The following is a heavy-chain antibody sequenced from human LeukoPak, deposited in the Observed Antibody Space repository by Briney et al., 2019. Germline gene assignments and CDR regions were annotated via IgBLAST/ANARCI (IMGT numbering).Heavy chain of an antibody. V-gene: IGHV4-34*01. Sequence: PSETLSLTCAVYGGSFSGYYWSWIRQPPGKGLEWIGEINHSGSTNYNSSLKSRVTISVDTSKNQFSLKLSSVTAADTAVYYCARTSGWYTKPLDYWGQGTLVTVSS. CDR3: ARTSGWYTKPLDY. CDR1: GGSFSGYY. D-gene: IGHD6-19*01. J-gene: IGHJ4*02. CDR2: INHSGST.